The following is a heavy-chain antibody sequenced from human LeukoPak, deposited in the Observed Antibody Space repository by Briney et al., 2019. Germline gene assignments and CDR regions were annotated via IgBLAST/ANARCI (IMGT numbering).Heavy chain of an antibody. CDR3: AGCIGGRCYYGY. V-gene: IGHV3-23*01. Sequence: GGSLRLSCTASGFTFGTYAMSWVRQAPGKGLEWVSVISGSGGSTYYADSVKGRFTISRDNSKNTLYLQMNSLRAEDTAVYYCAGCIGGRCYYGYWGQGTLVTVSS. CDR1: GFTFGTYA. CDR2: ISGSGGST. J-gene: IGHJ4*02. D-gene: IGHD2-15*01.